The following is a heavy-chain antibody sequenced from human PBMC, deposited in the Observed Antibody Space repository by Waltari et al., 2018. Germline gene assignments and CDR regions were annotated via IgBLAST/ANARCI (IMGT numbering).Heavy chain of an antibody. V-gene: IGHV4-31*01. Sequence: QVQLQESGPGLVKPSQTLSLTCTVSGGSISSGGYYWSWIRQHPGKGLEWIGEIYHSGSTNYNPSLKSQVTISVDKSKNQFSLKLSSVTAADTAVYYCARDAEVVAATRGWFDPWGQGTLVTVSS. D-gene: IGHD2-15*01. CDR2: IYHSGST. CDR1: GGSISSGGYY. CDR3: ARDAEVVAATRGWFDP. J-gene: IGHJ5*02.